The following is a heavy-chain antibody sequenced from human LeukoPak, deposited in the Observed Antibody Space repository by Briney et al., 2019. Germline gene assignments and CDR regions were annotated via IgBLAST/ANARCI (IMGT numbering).Heavy chain of an antibody. V-gene: IGHV1-24*01. CDR3: AQKSSSWTNFDY. CDR2: VDPEDGET. Sequence: ASEKVSCKVSGYTLTELSMHWVRQAPGKGLEWMGGVDPEDGETFYVQNFLGRVTMTDDTCPDTAYMLPGSLRSADTAVYYCAQKSSSWTNFDYWGRGTLVSVSS. CDR1: GYTLTELS. J-gene: IGHJ4*02. D-gene: IGHD6-13*01.